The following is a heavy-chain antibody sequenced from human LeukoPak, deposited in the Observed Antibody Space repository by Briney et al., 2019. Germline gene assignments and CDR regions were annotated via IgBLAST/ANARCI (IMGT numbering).Heavy chain of an antibody. CDR3: ARVDYSNHLSGMDV. Sequence: ASVKVSCKASGYTFTSYDINWVRQATGQGLEWMGWMNPNCGNTGYAQKFQGRVTMTRNTSISTAYMELSSLRSEDTAVYYCARVDYSNHLSGMDVWGQGTTITVSS. J-gene: IGHJ6*02. D-gene: IGHD4-11*01. CDR1: GYTFTSYD. CDR2: MNPNCGNT. V-gene: IGHV1-8*01.